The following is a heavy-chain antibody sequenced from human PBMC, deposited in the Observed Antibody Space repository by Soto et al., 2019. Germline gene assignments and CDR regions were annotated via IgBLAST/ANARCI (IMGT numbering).Heavy chain of an antibody. CDR1: GFTFSSYA. V-gene: IGHV3-30-3*02. J-gene: IGHJ3*02. CDR3: ARGLYCGGDCYKSAFDI. D-gene: IGHD2-21*02. Sequence: PGGSLRLSCAASGFTFSSYAMHWVRQAPGKGLEWVAVISYDGGNKYYADSVKGRFTISRDNSKNTLYLQMNSLRAEDTAVYYCARGLYCGGDCYKSAFDIWGQGTMVTVSS. CDR2: ISYDGGNK.